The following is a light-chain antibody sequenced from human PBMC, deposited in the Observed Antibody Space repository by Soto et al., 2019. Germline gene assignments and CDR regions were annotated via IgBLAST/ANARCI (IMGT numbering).Light chain of an antibody. CDR3: SSYGASSTL. Sequence: QSALTQPASVSGSPGQSITISCTGSSSDIGGYNYVSWYQQHPGKAPKLLIYDVSYRPSGISDRFSGPKSGNTASLTISGLQPEDEADYYCSSYGASSTLFGGGTKVTVL. CDR2: DVS. J-gene: IGLJ2*01. V-gene: IGLV2-14*03. CDR1: SSDIGGYNY.